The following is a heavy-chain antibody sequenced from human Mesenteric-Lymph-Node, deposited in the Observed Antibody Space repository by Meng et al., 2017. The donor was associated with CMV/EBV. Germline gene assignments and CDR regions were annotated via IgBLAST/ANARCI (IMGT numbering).Heavy chain of an antibody. Sequence: SETLSLTCTVSGGSISSYYWSWIRQPPGKGLEWIGYIYYSGSTNYNPSLKSRVTISVDTSKNQFSLKLSSVTAADTAVYYCARGGIAYCSSTSCYEEYFQHWGQGTLVTVSS. CDR3: ARGGIAYCSSTSCYEEYFQH. CDR2: IYYSGST. V-gene: IGHV4-59*01. J-gene: IGHJ1*01. CDR1: GGSISSYY. D-gene: IGHD2-2*01.